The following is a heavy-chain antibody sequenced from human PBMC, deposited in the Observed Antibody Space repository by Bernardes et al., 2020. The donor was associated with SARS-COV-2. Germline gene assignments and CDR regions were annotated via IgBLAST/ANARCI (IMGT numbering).Heavy chain of an antibody. V-gene: IGHV3-21*01. J-gene: IGHJ4*02. CDR3: ARRWDHNDYARNPFDY. CDR2: ISSSGSYI. CDR1: GFTFSSYT. D-gene: IGHD4-17*01. Sequence: GGSLRLSCAASGFTFSSYTINWVRQAPGKGLEWVSSISSSGSYIYYADSVKGRFTISRDNAKNSVFVQMNSLRAEDTAVYYCARRWDHNDYARNPFDYWGQGTLVTVSS.